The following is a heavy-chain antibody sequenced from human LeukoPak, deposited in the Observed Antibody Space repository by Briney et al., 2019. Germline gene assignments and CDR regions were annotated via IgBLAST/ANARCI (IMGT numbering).Heavy chain of an antibody. CDR1: GFSFSDAW. CDR2: IKSKADGETI. Sequence: GGSLRLSCAASGFSFSDAWMNWVRQAPGKGLEWVGRIKSKADGETIDYAAPVKGRFTFSRDDSKNMLYLQMNSLKSEDTAVYYCSTLTSRGLSDSWGQGTLVTVSS. CDR3: STLTSRGLSDS. V-gene: IGHV3-15*07. D-gene: IGHD1-20*01. J-gene: IGHJ4*02.